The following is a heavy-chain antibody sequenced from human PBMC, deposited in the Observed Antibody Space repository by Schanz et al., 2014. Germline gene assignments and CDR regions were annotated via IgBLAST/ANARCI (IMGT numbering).Heavy chain of an antibody. V-gene: IGHV3-23*04. CDR1: GFTFSSYA. D-gene: IGHD3-9*01. CDR2: LSGSGGST. J-gene: IGHJ4*02. Sequence: EADLVESGGGLIQRGESLRLSCAASGFTFSSYAMSWVRQAPGEGLEWVSALSGSGGSTYYANSGKGRFTISRDNSKSTLYLKMNSLRAEDTAVDYCANQIHDDILAVTRNWGQGTLXTVSS. CDR3: ANQIHDDILAVTRN.